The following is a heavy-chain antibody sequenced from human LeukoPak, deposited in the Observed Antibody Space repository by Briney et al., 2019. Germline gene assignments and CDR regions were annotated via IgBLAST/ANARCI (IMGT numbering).Heavy chain of an antibody. Sequence: GASVKVPCKASGGTFSSYAISWVRQAPGQGLEWMGGITPVFGTNYAQKFRGRVTITADESTSTVYMEVSSLTSEDTAVYYCARHQIAARGWFDPWGQGSLVTVSS. CDR2: ITPVFGT. V-gene: IGHV1-69*13. CDR1: GGTFSSYA. J-gene: IGHJ5*02. CDR3: ARHQIAARGWFDP. D-gene: IGHD6-13*01.